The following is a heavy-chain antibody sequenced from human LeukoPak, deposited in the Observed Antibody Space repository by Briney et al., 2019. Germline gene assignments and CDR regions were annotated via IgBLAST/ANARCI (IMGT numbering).Heavy chain of an antibody. V-gene: IGHV4-34*01. D-gene: IGHD6-19*01. J-gene: IGHJ6*04. Sequence: SETLSLTCAVYGGSFSGYYWSWIRQPPGKGLEWIGEINHSGSTNYNPSLKSRVTISVDTSKNQFSLKLSSVTAADTAVCYCARTPKADYYYGMDVWGKGTTVTVSS. CDR1: GGSFSGYY. CDR2: INHSGST. CDR3: ARTPKADYYYGMDV.